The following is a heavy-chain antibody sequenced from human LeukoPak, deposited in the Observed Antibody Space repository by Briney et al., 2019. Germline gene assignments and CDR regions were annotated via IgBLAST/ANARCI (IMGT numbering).Heavy chain of an antibody. Sequence: GASVKVSCKVSGYTLTELSMHWVRQAPGKGLEWMGGFDPEDGETIYAQKFQGRVTMTEDTSTDTAYMELSSLRSEDTAVYYCATGPPDSSGYYYMNPWFDPWGQGTLVTVSS. CDR2: FDPEDGET. CDR1: GYTLTELS. V-gene: IGHV1-24*01. J-gene: IGHJ5*02. CDR3: ATGPPDSSGYYYMNPWFDP. D-gene: IGHD3-22*01.